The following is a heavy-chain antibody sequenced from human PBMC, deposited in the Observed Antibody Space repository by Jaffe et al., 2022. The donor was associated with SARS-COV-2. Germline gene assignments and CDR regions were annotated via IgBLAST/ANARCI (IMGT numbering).Heavy chain of an antibody. Sequence: QLQLQESGPGLVKPSETLSLTCIVSGGSISSSSYYWGWIRQPPGKGLEWIGSIYYTGSTYYNPSLKSRVTMSVDTSKSQFSLKLSSVIASDTAVYYCARDWLPLSGIVTPSHYGIDVWGQGTTVTVSS. V-gene: IGHV4-39*07. D-gene: IGHD1-26*01. CDR1: GGSISSSSYY. CDR2: IYYTGST. CDR3: ARDWLPLSGIVTPSHYGIDV. J-gene: IGHJ6*02.